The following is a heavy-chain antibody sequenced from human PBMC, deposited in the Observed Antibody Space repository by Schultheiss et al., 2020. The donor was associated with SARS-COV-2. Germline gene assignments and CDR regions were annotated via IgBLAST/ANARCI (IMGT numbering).Heavy chain of an antibody. CDR1: GFTFSSYW. CDR3: ARGPGWARVPPYYYGMDV. J-gene: IGHJ6*02. Sequence: GESLKISCAASGFTFSSYWMHWVRQAPGKGLVWVSRINSDGSSTSYADSVKGRFTISRDNAKNSLYLQMNSLRAEDTAVYYCARGPGWARVPPYYYGMDVWGQGTTVTVSS. CDR2: INSDGSST. V-gene: IGHV3-74*01. D-gene: IGHD6-6*01.